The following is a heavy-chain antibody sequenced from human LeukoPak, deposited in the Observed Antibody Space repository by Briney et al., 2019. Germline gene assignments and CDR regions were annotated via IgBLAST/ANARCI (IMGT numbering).Heavy chain of an antibody. V-gene: IGHV3-74*01. CDR1: GFTFSSYW. J-gene: IGHJ4*02. CDR3: ARVTAVAGTSVGVDA. CDR2: INSDGSNT. D-gene: IGHD6-19*01. Sequence: GGSLRLSCAASGFTFSSYWMHWVRQAPGKGLVWVSRINSDGSNTSYADSVKGRFTISRDNAKNTLYLQMNSLKAEDTAVYYCARVTAVAGTSVGVDAWGQGILVTVS.